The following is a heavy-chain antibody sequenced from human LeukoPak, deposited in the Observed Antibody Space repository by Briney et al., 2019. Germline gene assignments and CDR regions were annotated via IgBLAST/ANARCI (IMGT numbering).Heavy chain of an antibody. Sequence: SQTVSLTCTVSGGSISSGGYYWSWIRQPPGKGLEWIGYVYHSGSTYYNPSLKSRVTISVDRSKNQFSLKLSSVTAADTAVYYCARGRPLAFDIWGQGTMVTVSS. J-gene: IGHJ3*02. CDR3: ARGRPLAFDI. CDR2: VYHSGST. V-gene: IGHV4-30-2*01. CDR1: GGSISSGGYY.